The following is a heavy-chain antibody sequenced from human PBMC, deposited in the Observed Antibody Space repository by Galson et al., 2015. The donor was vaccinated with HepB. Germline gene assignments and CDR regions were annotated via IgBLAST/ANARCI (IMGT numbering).Heavy chain of an antibody. CDR1: GFTFSNAW. CDR3: TTTPYSSFSDY. CDR2: IKSNTDGGTT. D-gene: IGHD6-6*01. J-gene: IGHJ4*02. V-gene: IGHV3-15*01. Sequence: SLRLSCAASGFTFSNAWMSWVRQAPGKGLEWVGRIKSNTDGGTTDYAAPVKGRFTISRDDSKNTLYLQMNSLKTEDTAVYYCTTTPYSSFSDYWGQGTLVTVSS.